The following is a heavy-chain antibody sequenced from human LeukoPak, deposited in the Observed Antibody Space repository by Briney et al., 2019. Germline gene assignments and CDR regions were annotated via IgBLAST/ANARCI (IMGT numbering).Heavy chain of an antibody. J-gene: IGHJ5*02. CDR1: GGSISSYY. D-gene: IGHD3-22*01. CDR3: ARNYYDSSGYGYNWFDP. Sequence: SETLSLTCTVSGGSISSYYWNWIRQPAGKGLEWIGHIYTSGSTNYNPSLKSRVTMSVDTSKNQFSLKLSSVTAADTAVYYCARNYYDSSGYGYNWFDPWGQGTLVTVSS. CDR2: IYTSGST. V-gene: IGHV4-4*07.